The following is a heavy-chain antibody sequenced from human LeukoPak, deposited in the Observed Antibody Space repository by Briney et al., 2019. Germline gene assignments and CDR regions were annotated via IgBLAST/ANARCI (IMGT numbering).Heavy chain of an antibody. CDR3: AREAPMAPFDY. J-gene: IGHJ4*02. CDR2: ISSSSSYI. CDR1: GFTFSSYA. D-gene: IGHD5-24*01. Sequence: GGSLRLSCAASGFTFSSYAMSWVRQAPGKGLEWVSSISSSSSYIYYADSVKGRFTISRDNAKNSLYLQMNSLRAEDTAVYYCAREAPMAPFDYWGQGTLVTVSS. V-gene: IGHV3-21*01.